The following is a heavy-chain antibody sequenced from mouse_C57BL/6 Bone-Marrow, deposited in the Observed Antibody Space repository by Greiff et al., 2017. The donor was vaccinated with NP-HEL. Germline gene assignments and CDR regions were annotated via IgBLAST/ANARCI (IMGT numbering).Heavy chain of an antibody. CDR1: GYEFSNYW. Sequence: QVQLQQSGAELVKPGASVKISCKASGYEFSNYWMNWVKQRPGKGLEWIGQIYPGDGDTNYNGKLKDKATLTADKSSSTSYMQLSRLTSEDSAVYFCARGAYWGQGTLVTVSA. CDR3: ARGAY. V-gene: IGHV1-80*01. J-gene: IGHJ3*01. CDR2: IYPGDGDT.